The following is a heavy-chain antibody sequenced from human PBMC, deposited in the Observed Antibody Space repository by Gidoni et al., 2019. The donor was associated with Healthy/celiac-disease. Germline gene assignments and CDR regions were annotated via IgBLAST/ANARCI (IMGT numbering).Heavy chain of an antibody. CDR1: GYTFTSYD. V-gene: IGHV1-8*01. D-gene: IGHD5-18*01. Sequence: QVQLVQSGAEVKKPGASVKVSCKASGYTFTSYDINWVRQATGQGLEWMGWRNPNSGNTGYAQRFQGRVTMTRNTSISTAYMELSSLRSEDTAVYYCARAIHGYSYGLHYYYGMDVWGQGTTVTVSS. CDR2: RNPNSGNT. J-gene: IGHJ6*02. CDR3: ARAIHGYSYGLHYYYGMDV.